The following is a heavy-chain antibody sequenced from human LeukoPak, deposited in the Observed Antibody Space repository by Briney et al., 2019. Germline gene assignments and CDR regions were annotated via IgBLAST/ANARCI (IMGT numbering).Heavy chain of an antibody. J-gene: IGHJ4*02. V-gene: IGHV1-24*01. CDR2: FDPEDGET. D-gene: IGHD6-6*01. CDR3: AIPRSRAGGFYSSSSTFPFDY. CDR1: GYTLTELS. Sequence: GASVKVSCKVSGYTLTELSMHWVRQAPGKGLEWMGGFDPEDGETIYAQKFQGRVTMTEDTSTDTAYMELSSLRSEDTAVYYCAIPRSRAGGFYSSSSTFPFDYWGQGTLVTVSS.